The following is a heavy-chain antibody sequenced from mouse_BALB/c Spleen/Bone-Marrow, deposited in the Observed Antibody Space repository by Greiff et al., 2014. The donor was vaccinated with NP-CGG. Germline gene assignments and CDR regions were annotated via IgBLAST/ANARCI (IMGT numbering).Heavy chain of an antibody. V-gene: IGHV1-5*01. CDR3: TRDGPYALDY. J-gene: IGHJ2*02. CDR2: IYPGNSDT. CDR1: GYSFTSYW. D-gene: IGHD1-2*01. Sequence: EVQLEESGTVLARPGASVKISCKASGYSFTSYWMHWVKQRPGKGLEWIGAIYPGNSDTSYNRKFKGKAKLTAVTSASTAYMELSSLTNEDSAVYCCTRDGPYALDYWGQGTSLTVSS.